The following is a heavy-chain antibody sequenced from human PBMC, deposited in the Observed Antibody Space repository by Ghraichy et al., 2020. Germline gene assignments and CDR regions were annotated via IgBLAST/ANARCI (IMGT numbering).Heavy chain of an antibody. CDR1: GFSFSNYW. Sequence: GGSLRLSCAASGFSFSNYWMSWVRQAPGKGLEWVANIKKDGREKHFVESVKGRFIISRDNAKNSLYLQMNSLRAEDTAVYYCARWTMTAFDTWGQGTMVTVSS. CDR3: ARWTMTAFDT. CDR2: IKKDGREK. J-gene: IGHJ3*02. V-gene: IGHV3-7*03. D-gene: IGHD3-3*01.